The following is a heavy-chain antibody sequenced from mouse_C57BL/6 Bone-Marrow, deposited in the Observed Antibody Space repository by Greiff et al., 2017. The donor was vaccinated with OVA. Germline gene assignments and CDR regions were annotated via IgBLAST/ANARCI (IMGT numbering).Heavy chain of an antibody. V-gene: IGHV1-55*01. Sequence: VQLQQPGAELVKPGASVKMSCKASGYTFTSYWITWVKQRPGQGLEWIGDIYPGSGSTNYNEKFKSKATLTVDKSSSTAYMQLSSLTSEDSAAYYCSSFYWYFDVWGTGTTVTVSS. D-gene: IGHD1-1*01. CDR2: IYPGSGST. J-gene: IGHJ1*03. CDR1: GYTFTSYW. CDR3: SSFYWYFDV.